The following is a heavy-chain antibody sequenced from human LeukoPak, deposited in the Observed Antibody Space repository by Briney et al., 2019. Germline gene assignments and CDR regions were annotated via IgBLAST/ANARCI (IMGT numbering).Heavy chain of an antibody. CDR1: GYSFTSYW. V-gene: IGHV5-51*01. Sequence: GESLKISCKGSGYSFTSYWIGWVRQLPGKGLEWMGIIYPGDSDTRYSPSFRGQVTISGDKSMSTAYLQWSSLKATDTAMYYCARGRLDSRVRGVMYYYYYYYMDVWGKGTTVTVSS. J-gene: IGHJ6*03. CDR3: ARGRLDSRVRGVMYYYYYYYMDV. CDR2: IYPGDSDT. D-gene: IGHD3-10*01.